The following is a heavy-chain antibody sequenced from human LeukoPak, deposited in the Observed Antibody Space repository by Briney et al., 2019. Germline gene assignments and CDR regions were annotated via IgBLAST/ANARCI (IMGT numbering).Heavy chain of an antibody. CDR2: IKEDGSEI. CDR1: GFNFREYW. Sequence: PGGSLRLSYAASGFNFREYWMSWVRQAPGKGLQWVAHIKEDGSEIYYLDSVKGRFTIARDDAKNSLYLHMNSLRAEDTALYYCVRAGWELDYWGQGTPVTASS. CDR3: VRAGWELDY. V-gene: IGHV3-7*01. D-gene: IGHD6-19*01. J-gene: IGHJ4*02.